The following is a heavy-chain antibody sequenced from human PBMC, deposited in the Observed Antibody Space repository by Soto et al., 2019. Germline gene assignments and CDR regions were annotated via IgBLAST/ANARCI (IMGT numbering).Heavy chain of an antibody. Sequence: ASVKVSCKASGYTFTSYDINWVRQATGQGLEWMGWMNPNSGNTGYAQKFQGRVTMTRNTSISTAYMELSSLRSEDTAVYYCARGGYYYYGMDVWGQGTTVTVSS. J-gene: IGHJ6*02. CDR3: ARGGYYYYGMDV. CDR1: GYTFTSYD. V-gene: IGHV1-8*01. CDR2: MNPNSGNT.